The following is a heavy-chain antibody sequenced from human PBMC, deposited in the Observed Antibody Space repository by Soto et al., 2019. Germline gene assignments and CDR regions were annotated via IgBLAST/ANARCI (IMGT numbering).Heavy chain of an antibody. D-gene: IGHD3-10*01. V-gene: IGHV4-30-2*01. CDR1: GGSISSGGYS. CDR3: ARRGSYYDY. CDR2: TYHTGTA. J-gene: IGHJ4*02. Sequence: SETLSLTCAVSGGSISSGGYSWTWIRQPPGKGLERVGHTYHTGTAYYSPSLKSRVTISVDTSKNQFSLKLTSATAADTAVYYCARRGSYYDYWGQGTLVTVSS.